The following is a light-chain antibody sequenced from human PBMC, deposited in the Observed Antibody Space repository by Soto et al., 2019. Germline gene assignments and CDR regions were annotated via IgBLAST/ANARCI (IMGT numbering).Light chain of an antibody. V-gene: IGKV3-20*01. Sequence: EIAMTQSPATLSVSPGERATLSCRASQRVSRNLAWYQQKSGQAPRLLIFGASSRATGIPDRFSGSGSGTDFTLTISRLEPEDFAVYYCQQYGSSPTFGQGTKVDIK. CDR3: QQYGSSPT. J-gene: IGKJ1*01. CDR1: QRVSRN. CDR2: GAS.